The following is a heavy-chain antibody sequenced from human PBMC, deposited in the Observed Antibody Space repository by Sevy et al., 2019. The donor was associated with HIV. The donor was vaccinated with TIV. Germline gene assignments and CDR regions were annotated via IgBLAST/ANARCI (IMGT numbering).Heavy chain of an antibody. D-gene: IGHD3-22*01. V-gene: IGHV4-59*01. J-gene: IGHJ4*02. CDR1: GGSMNIYY. Sequence: SETLSLTCSVSGGSMNIYYWSWIRQPPGKRLEWIGFTYYSGTTNYNPSLKSRVTISIDTSKNQFSLKLSSVTAADTAVYYCATTKDYYESYGSPFDYWGQGTLVTVSS. CDR2: TYYSGTT. CDR3: ATTKDYYESYGSPFDY.